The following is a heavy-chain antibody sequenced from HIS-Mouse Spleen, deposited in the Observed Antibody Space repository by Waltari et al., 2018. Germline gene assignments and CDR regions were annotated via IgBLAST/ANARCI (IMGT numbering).Heavy chain of an antibody. CDR2: IDWDDDK. CDR1: GFSLSTSGMC. Sequence: QVTLRESGPALVKPTQTLTLTCTFSGFSLSTSGMCVSWIRQPPGKALEWLARIDWDDDKYYSTSLKTRLTISKDNSENQVVLTMTNMDPVDTATYYCARIAEGYSSGWYAFDYWGQGTLVTVSS. V-gene: IGHV2-70*15. CDR3: ARIAEGYSSGWYAFDY. D-gene: IGHD6-19*01. J-gene: IGHJ4*02.